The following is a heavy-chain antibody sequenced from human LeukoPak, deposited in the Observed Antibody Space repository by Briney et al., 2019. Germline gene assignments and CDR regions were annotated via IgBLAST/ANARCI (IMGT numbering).Heavy chain of an antibody. CDR3: AKIPYSSGWVQNWFDP. D-gene: IGHD6-19*01. Sequence: GGSLRLSCAASGFTFSSYSMNWVRQAPGKGLEWVSSISSSSGYIYYADSVKGRFTISRDNAKNSLYLQMNSLRAEDTAVYYCAKIPYSSGWVQNWFDPWGQGTLVTVSS. J-gene: IGHJ5*02. V-gene: IGHV3-21*04. CDR1: GFTFSSYS. CDR2: ISSSSGYI.